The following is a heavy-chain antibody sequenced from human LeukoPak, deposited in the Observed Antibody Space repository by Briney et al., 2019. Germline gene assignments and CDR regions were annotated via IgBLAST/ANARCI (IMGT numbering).Heavy chain of an antibody. CDR2: IKQDRSEK. CDR1: GFTFSNYW. V-gene: IGHV3-7*01. J-gene: IGHJ4*02. Sequence: PGGSLRLSCAASGFTFSNYWMSWVRQAPGKGLEWVANIKQDRSEKYYVDSVKGRFTISRDNAKNSLYLQMNSLRAEDTAVYYCARLREIPVFGVVTKSTSYFDYWGQGTLVTVSS. D-gene: IGHD3-3*01. CDR3: ARLREIPVFGVVTKSTSYFDY.